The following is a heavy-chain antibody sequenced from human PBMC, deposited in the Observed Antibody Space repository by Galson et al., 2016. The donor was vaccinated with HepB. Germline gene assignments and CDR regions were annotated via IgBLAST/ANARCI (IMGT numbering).Heavy chain of an antibody. CDR1: GYRTTNYW. CDR2: IYLGDSDT. CDR3: AGTHYYGSTSPFYYAVDV. V-gene: IGHV5-51*01. Sequence: QSGAEVKKPGESLKISCKGPGYRTTNYWIGWVRQMPGKGLEWMGIIYLGDSDTRYSPSFQGHVTISADKSITTAYLQWSSLKASDTAMYYCAGTHYYGSTSPFYYAVDVWDQGTTVTVSS. J-gene: IGHJ6*02. D-gene: IGHD3-10*01.